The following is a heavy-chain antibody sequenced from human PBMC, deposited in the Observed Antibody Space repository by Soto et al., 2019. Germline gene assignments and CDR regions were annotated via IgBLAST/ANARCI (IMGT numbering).Heavy chain of an antibody. J-gene: IGHJ4*02. CDR2: IWYDGGNK. CDR1: GFTFTSYG. CDR3: ARARYCSGGSCYLVDY. V-gene: IGHV3-33*01. D-gene: IGHD2-15*01. Sequence: QVQLVESGGGVVQPGRSLRLSCAASGFTFTSYGMHWVRQAPGKGLEWVAVIWYDGGNKYYADSVKGRFIISRDNSKNTRYRQMNSLRAEDTAVYYCARARYCSGGSCYLVDYWGQGTLVTVSS.